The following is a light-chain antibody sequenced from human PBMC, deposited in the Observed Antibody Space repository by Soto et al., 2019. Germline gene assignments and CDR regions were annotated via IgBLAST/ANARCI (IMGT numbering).Light chain of an antibody. J-gene: IGKJ2*03. Sequence: EIVLTQSPGTLSLSPGERATLSCRASQSVSSNYLAWYQQKPGQAPRLLIYGASSRATGIPDRFSGSTSGTDFTLTISRLDPEDCAVYYCQQYGTSPYSVGQGTKLEIK. CDR3: QQYGTSPYS. CDR1: QSVSSNY. V-gene: IGKV3-20*01. CDR2: GAS.